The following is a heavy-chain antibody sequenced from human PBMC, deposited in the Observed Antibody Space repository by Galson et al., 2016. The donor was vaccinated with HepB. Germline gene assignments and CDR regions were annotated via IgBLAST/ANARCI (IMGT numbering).Heavy chain of an antibody. CDR1: GDSMSSSSYY. D-gene: IGHD5-24*01. Sequence: SETLSLTCNVSGDSMSSSSYYWVWIRQPPGKGLEWIGCVYFSGSTYYKASLKSRVTISVDTSKTQFSLNVNSVSAADTAFYYCARGSLLDGYFLDYWGQGMLVTVSS. CDR3: ARGSLLDGYFLDY. CDR2: VYFSGST. J-gene: IGHJ4*02. V-gene: IGHV4-39*01.